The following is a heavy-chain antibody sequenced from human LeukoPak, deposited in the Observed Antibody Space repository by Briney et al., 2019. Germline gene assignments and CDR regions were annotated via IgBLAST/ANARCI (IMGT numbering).Heavy chain of an antibody. V-gene: IGHV4-31*03. CDR3: AFGVENNWFDP. J-gene: IGHJ5*02. CDR1: GGSISSGGYY. Sequence: SQTLSLTCTVSGGSISSGGYYWSWIRQHPGKGLEWIGYIYYSGSTYYNPSLKSRVTISVDTSKNQFSLKLSSVTAADTAVYYCAFGVENNWFDPWAREPWSPSPQ. D-gene: IGHD3-3*01. CDR2: IYYSGST.